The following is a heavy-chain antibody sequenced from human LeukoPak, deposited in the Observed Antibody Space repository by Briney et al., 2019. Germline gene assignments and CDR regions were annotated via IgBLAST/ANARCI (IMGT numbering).Heavy chain of an antibody. V-gene: IGHV3-21*01. CDR1: GFTFSSYS. CDR2: ISSSSSYI. Sequence: GGSLRLSCAASGFTFSSYSMNWVRQAPGKGLEWVSSISSSSSYIYYADSVKGRFTISRDNAKNSLYLQMNSLRAEDTAVYYCARSSYYDSSGYYSPDVAFDIWGKGQWSPSLQ. CDR3: ARSSYYDSSGYYSPDVAFDI. J-gene: IGHJ3*02. D-gene: IGHD3-22*01.